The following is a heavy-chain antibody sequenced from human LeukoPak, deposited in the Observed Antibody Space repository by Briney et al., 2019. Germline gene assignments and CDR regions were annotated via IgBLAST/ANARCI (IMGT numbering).Heavy chain of an antibody. D-gene: IGHD3-16*01. CDR1: GVSFSGYY. CDR3: ARHYGP. CDR2: IYDSGST. V-gene: IGHV4-34*01. Sequence: YPSGTLSLTCAVYGVSFSGYYWSWIRQPPGKGLEWIGSIYDSGSTYYNPSLKSRVTTSVDTSKNQFSLKLNSVTAADTAVYYCARHYGPWGQGTLVTVSS. J-gene: IGHJ5*02.